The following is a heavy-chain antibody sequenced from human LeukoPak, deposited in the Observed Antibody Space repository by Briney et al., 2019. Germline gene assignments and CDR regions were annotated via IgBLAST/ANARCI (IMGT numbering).Heavy chain of an antibody. V-gene: IGHV3-74*01. CDR2: INSDGSST. D-gene: IGHD2-2*01. CDR3: ARDFVVVPAATSPDY. J-gene: IGHJ4*02. Sequence: GGSLRLSCAASGFTFSSYWMHWVRQAPGKGLVWVSRINSDGSSTSYADSVKGRFTISRDNAKNTLNLQMNSLRAEDTAVYYCARDFVVVPAATSPDYWGQGTLVTVSS. CDR1: GFTFSSYW.